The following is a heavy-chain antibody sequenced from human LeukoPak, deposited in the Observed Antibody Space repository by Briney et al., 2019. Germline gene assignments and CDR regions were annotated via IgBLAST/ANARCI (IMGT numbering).Heavy chain of an antibody. Sequence: GGSLRLSCAASGXTFSDYYMSWIRQAPGKGLEWVSYISSSSSYTNYADSVKGRFTISRDNAKNSLYLQMNSLRAEDTAVYYCASLDAWNHYFDYWGQGTLVTVSS. D-gene: IGHD1-1*01. CDR2: ISSSSSYT. J-gene: IGHJ4*02. CDR3: ASLDAWNHYFDY. V-gene: IGHV3-11*03. CDR1: GXTFSDYY.